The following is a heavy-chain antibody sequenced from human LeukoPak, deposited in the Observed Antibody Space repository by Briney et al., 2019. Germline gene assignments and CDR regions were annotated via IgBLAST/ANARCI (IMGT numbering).Heavy chain of an antibody. Sequence: GGSLRLSCAASGFTLTTYAMYWVRQAPGKGLVWVSRITADGSSKIYADSVMGGFTVSRDIAKNTLYLEMNSLRAEDTAVYYCARAQLGTPTDCWGQGTLVTVSS. CDR1: GFTLTTYA. J-gene: IGHJ4*02. D-gene: IGHD1-26*01. V-gene: IGHV3-74*01. CDR3: ARAQLGTPTDC. CDR2: ITADGSSK.